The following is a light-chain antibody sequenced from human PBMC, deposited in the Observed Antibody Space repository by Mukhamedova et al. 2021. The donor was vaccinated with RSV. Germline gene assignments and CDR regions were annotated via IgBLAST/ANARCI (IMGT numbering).Light chain of an antibody. Sequence: WYQRRVHGKAPNLLIYDASNLQTGVPLRFSGSGSGTDFTFTISSLQPEDTARYYCLQYDNLPLTFGGGTKVEIK. V-gene: IGKV1-33*01. CDR3: LQYDNLPLT. J-gene: IGKJ4*01. CDR2: DAS.